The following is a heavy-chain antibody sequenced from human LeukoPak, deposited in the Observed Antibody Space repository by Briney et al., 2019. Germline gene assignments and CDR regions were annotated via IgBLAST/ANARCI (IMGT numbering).Heavy chain of an antibody. V-gene: IGHV4-34*01. J-gene: IGHJ4*02. CDR1: GFTFSSYW. D-gene: IGHD5-12*01. CDR2: INHSGST. Sequence: KPGGSLRLSCEASGFTFSSYWMSWVRQAPGKGLEWIGEINHSGSTNYNPSLKSRVTISVDTSKNQFSLKLSSVTAADTAVYYCARHGVWLRLDYFDYWGQGTLVTVSS. CDR3: ARHGVWLRLDYFDY.